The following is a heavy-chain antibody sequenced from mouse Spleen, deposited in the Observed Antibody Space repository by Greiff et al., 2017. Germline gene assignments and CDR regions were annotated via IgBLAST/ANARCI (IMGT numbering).Heavy chain of an antibody. CDR2: IWRGGST. Sequence: VKLMESGPSLVQPSQSLSITCTVSGFSLTSYGVHWVRQSPGKGLEWLGVIWRGGSTDYNAAFMSRLSITKDNSKSQVFFKMNSLQADDTAIYYCAKMIYYYGSSYEDAMDYWGQGTSVTVSS. D-gene: IGHD1-1*01. CDR3: AKMIYYYGSSYEDAMDY. V-gene: IGHV2-5-1*01. J-gene: IGHJ4*01. CDR1: GFSLTSYG.